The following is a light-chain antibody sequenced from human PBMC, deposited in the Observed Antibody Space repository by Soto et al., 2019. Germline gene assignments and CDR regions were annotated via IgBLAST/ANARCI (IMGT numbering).Light chain of an antibody. CDR3: QQYGSSPLT. CDR2: GAS. J-gene: IGKJ4*01. Sequence: EIVLTQSPGTLSLSPGERATLSCRASQSVSSSYLAWYQQKPGQAPRLLIYGASSRATGIPDRFSGSGSGTDFTLTISRLEPEDFAVYYCQQYGSSPLTIGVGTKVEIK. CDR1: QSVSSSY. V-gene: IGKV3-20*01.